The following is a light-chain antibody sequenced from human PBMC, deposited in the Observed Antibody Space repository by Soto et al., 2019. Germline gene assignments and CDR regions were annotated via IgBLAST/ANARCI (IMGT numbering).Light chain of an antibody. CDR3: QQRSNWQT. J-gene: IGKJ5*01. Sequence: EIVLTQSPGTLSLSPGERATLSCRASQSVSSYLAWYQQKPGQAPRLLIYDASNRATGIPARFSGSGSGTDFTLTISSLEPEDFAVYYCQQRSNWQTFGQGTRLEI. CDR1: QSVSSY. V-gene: IGKV3-11*01. CDR2: DAS.